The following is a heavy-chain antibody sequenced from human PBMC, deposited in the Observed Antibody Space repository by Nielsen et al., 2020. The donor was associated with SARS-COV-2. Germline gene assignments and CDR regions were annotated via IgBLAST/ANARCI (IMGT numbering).Heavy chain of an antibody. J-gene: IGHJ4*02. CDR1: GGSISSSSYY. V-gene: IGHV4-39*07. D-gene: IGHD3-10*01. CDR3: ARGPGHGSGSWDY. Sequence: SETLSLTCTVSGGSISSSSYYWGWIRQPPGKGLEWIGSIYYSGSTYYNPSLKSRVTISVDTSKNQFSLKLSSVTAADTAVYYCARGPGHGSGSWDYWGQGTLVTVSS. CDR2: IYYSGST.